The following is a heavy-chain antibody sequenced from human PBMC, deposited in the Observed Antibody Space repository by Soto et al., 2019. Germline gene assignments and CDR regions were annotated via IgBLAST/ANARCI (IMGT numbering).Heavy chain of an antibody. J-gene: IGHJ4*02. CDR2: IYYSGST. V-gene: IGHV4-39*01. CDR3: ARRPRLAVAGTHDY. CDR1: GGSISSSSYY. D-gene: IGHD6-19*01. Sequence: SETLSLTCTVSGGSISSSSYYWGWIHQPPGKGREGIGSIYYSGSTYYNPSHKSRVTISVNTSKNQFSLKLSSVTAAHTAVYYCARRPRLAVAGTHDYWGQGTLVTFSS.